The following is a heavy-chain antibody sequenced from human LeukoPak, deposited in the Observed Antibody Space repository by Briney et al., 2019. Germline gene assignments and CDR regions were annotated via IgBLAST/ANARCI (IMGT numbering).Heavy chain of an antibody. V-gene: IGHV3-30*03. CDR1: GFTFSSYG. D-gene: IGHD3-16*01. CDR3: ARLGDGRRGAFDI. CDR2: ISYDGSNK. Sequence: GRSLRLSCAASGFTFSSYGMHWVRQAPGKGLEWVAVISYDGSNKYYADSVKGRFTISRDNSKNTLYLQMNSLRAEDTAVYYCARLGDGRRGAFDIWGQGTMVTVSS. J-gene: IGHJ3*02.